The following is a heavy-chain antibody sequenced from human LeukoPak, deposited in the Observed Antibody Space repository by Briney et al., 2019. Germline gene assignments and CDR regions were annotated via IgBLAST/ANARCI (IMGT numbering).Heavy chain of an antibody. CDR2: IYYSGST. Sequence: PSETLSLTCTVSGGSISSYYWGWIRQPPGKGLEWIGSIYYSGSTYYNPSLKSRVTISVDTSKNQFSLKLSSVTAADTAVYYCAIAHTGGGVAFDIWGQGTMVTVSS. CDR3: AIAHTGGGVAFDI. D-gene: IGHD1-14*01. V-gene: IGHV4-39*07. CDR1: GGSISSYY. J-gene: IGHJ3*02.